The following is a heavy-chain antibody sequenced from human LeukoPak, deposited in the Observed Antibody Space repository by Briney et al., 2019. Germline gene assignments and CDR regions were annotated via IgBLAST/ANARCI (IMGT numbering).Heavy chain of an antibody. V-gene: IGHV1-69*06. CDR1: GGTFSGYA. CDR3: AREDTAMVMDV. J-gene: IGHJ6*04. CDR2: IIPIFGTA. D-gene: IGHD5-18*01. Sequence: ASVKVSCKASGGTFSGYAISWVRQAPGQGLEWMGGIIPIFGTANYAQKFQGRVTITADKSTSTAYMELSSLRSEDTAVYYCAREDTAMVMDVWGKGTTVTVSS.